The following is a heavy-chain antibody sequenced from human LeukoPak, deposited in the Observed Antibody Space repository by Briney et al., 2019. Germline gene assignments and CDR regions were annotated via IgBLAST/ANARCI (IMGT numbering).Heavy chain of an antibody. J-gene: IGHJ5*02. CDR1: GGSISSSSYY. CDR2: IYYSGST. V-gene: IGHV4-39*07. CDR3: ARVGSGWSRMNWFDP. D-gene: IGHD6-19*01. Sequence: SETLSLTCTVSGGSISSSSYYWGWIRQPPGKGLEWIGSIYYSGSTYYNPSLKSRVTISVDTSKNQFSLRLSSVTAADTAVYYCARVGSGWSRMNWFDPWGQGTLVTVSS.